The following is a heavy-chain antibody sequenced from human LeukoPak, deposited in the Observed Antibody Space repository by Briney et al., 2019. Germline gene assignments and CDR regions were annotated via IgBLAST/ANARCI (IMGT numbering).Heavy chain of an antibody. V-gene: IGHV4-34*01. CDR1: GGSFSGYY. J-gene: IGHJ5*02. CDR2: INHSGST. CDR3: ARSLSSDFWSGYYLSSNWFDP. Sequence: SETLSLTRVVYGGSFSGYYWSWIRQPPGKGLEWIGEINHSGSTNYNPSLKSRVTISVDTSKNQFSLKLSSVTAADTAVYYCARSLSSDFWSGYYLSSNWFDPWGQGTLVTVSS. D-gene: IGHD3-3*01.